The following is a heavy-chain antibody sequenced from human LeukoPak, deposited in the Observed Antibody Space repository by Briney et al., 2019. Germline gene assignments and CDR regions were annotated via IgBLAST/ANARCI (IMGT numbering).Heavy chain of an antibody. Sequence: PSETLSLTCTVSGGSISSDTYFWSWIRQPAGKGLEWIGRISSTGRTDYNPSLTSRVTISVDTSKNNFSLKVKSVTAADTGVYFCARYYGSGRDTGYWGQGTLVTVSS. D-gene: IGHD3-10*01. J-gene: IGHJ4*02. CDR1: GGSISSDTYF. V-gene: IGHV4-61*02. CDR2: ISSTGRT. CDR3: ARYYGSGRDTGY.